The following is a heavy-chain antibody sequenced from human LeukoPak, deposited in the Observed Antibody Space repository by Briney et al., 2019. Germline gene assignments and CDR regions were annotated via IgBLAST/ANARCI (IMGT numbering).Heavy chain of an antibody. J-gene: IGHJ3*02. V-gene: IGHV3-48*01. CDR2: ISSSSSTI. D-gene: IGHD4-17*01. CDR1: GCTFSNYW. Sequence: GGSLRLSCAASGCTFSNYWMNWVRQAPGKGLEWVSYISSSSSTIYYADSVKGRFTISRDNAKNSLYLQMNSLRAEDTAVYYCAGEGPLDYGDYGPPEAFDIWGQGTMVTVSS. CDR3: AGEGPLDYGDYGPPEAFDI.